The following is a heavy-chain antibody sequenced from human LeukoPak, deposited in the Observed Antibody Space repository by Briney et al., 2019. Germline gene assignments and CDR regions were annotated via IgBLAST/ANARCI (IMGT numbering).Heavy chain of an antibody. J-gene: IGHJ4*02. CDR3: AGRSARYFDH. CDR1: GDSISSYY. Sequence: SETLSLTCTVSGDSISSYYWSWIRQPPGEGLQWIGYIFYSGSTNYNASLRSRVAISVDTSKNQFSLRLTSVTAADTAVYYCAGRSARYFDHWGQGALVSVSS. D-gene: IGHD1-26*01. V-gene: IGHV4-59*01. CDR2: IFYSGST.